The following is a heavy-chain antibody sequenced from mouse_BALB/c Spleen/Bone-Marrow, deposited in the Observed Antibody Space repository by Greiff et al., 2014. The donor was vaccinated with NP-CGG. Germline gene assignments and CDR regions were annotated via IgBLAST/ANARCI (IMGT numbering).Heavy chain of an antibody. CDR1: GYTFTSYY. V-gene: IGHV1S81*02. Sequence: QVQLQQPGAELVKPGAPVKLSCKASGYTFTSYYMYWVKQRPGQGLEWIGEINPNNDGTNFNEKFKSKATLTVDKSSSTAYMQLSSLTSEDSAVYYCARAAYDPYAMDYWGQGTSVTVSS. CDR3: ARAAYDPYAMDY. D-gene: IGHD2-3*01. CDR2: INPNNDGT. J-gene: IGHJ4*01.